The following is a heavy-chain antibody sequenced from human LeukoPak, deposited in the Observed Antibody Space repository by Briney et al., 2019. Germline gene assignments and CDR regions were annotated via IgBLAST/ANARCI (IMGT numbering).Heavy chain of an antibody. CDR3: ARLRFEVVPAASDAFDI. D-gene: IGHD2-2*01. J-gene: IGHJ3*02. V-gene: IGHV4-34*01. CDR1: GGSFSGYY. Sequence: SETLSLTCAVYGGSFSGYYWSWIRQPPGKGLEWIGEISHSGSTNYNPSLKSRVTISVDTSKNQFSLKLSSVTAADTAVYYWARLRFEVVPAASDAFDIWGQGTMVTVSS. CDR2: ISHSGST.